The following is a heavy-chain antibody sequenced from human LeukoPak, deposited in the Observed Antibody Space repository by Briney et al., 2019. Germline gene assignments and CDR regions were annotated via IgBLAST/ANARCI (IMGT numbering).Heavy chain of an antibody. CDR3: ARGGGIVVVITNDAFDI. J-gene: IGHJ3*02. CDR1: GSTFTSYG. V-gene: IGHV1-18*01. Sequence: ASVKLSCKASGSTFTSYGISWVRQAPGQGLEWMGGISAYNGNTNYAQKLEGRVTMTTDTSTSTAYMELRSLRSDDTAVYYCARGGGIVVVITNDAFDIWGQGTMVTVSS. CDR2: ISAYNGNT. D-gene: IGHD3-22*01.